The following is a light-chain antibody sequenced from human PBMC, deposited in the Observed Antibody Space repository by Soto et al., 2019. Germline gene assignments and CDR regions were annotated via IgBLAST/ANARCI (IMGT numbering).Light chain of an antibody. CDR1: QSVSSY. CDR2: DAS. J-gene: IGKJ1*01. CDR3: QQGSNWPPWT. V-gene: IGKV3-11*01. Sequence: EIVLTQSPATLSLSPGERATLSCRASQSVSSYLAWYQQKPGQAPRLLIYDASNRATGIPARFSGSGSGTDFTLTISSVEPEAFAVYYCQQGSNWPPWTFGQGTKVDIE.